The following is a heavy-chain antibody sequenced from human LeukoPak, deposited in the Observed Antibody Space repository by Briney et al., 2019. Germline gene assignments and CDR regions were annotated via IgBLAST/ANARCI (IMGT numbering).Heavy chain of an antibody. CDR1: GYTFSTYG. D-gene: IGHD3-22*01. CDR2: ISAYNGNT. CDR3: ARANYYYDSSGQGAFDI. V-gene: IGHV1-18*01. J-gene: IGHJ3*02. Sequence: ASVKVSCKASGYTFSTYGISWVRQAPGQGLEWMGWISAYNGNTKYAQKLQGRVTMTTDTSTTTAYMELRSLRSDDTAVYYCARANYYYDSSGQGAFDIWGQETMITVSS.